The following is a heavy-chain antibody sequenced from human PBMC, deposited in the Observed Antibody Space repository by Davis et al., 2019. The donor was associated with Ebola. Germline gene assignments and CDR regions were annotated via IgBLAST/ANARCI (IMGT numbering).Heavy chain of an antibody. V-gene: IGHV3-23*01. CDR2: ISGSGGST. CDR1: GFTFSSYA. D-gene: IGHD3-10*01. J-gene: IGHJ6*02. Sequence: GESPKTPCAASGFTFSSYAMSWVRQAPGKGLEWVSAISGSGGSTYYADSVKGRFTISRDNSKNTLYLQMNSLRDEDTAVYYCARDVYYYGSESYYSYYSGMDVWGQGTTVTVSS. CDR3: ARDVYYYGSESYYSYYSGMDV.